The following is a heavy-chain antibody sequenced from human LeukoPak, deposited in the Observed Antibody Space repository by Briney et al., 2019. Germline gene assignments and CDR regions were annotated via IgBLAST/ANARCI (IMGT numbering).Heavy chain of an antibody. CDR3: ASKTTGRRAFDI. Sequence: SETLSLTCTVSGGSISSGSYYWSWIRQPAGKGLEWIGRIYTSGSTNYNPSLKSRVTISVDTSKNQFSLKLSSVTAADTAVYYCASKTTGRRAFDIWGQGTMVTVSS. D-gene: IGHD1-1*01. V-gene: IGHV4-61*02. CDR2: IYTSGST. CDR1: GGSISSGSYY. J-gene: IGHJ3*02.